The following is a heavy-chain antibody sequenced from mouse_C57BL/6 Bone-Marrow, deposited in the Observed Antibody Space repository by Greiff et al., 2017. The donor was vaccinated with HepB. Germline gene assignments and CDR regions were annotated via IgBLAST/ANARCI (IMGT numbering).Heavy chain of an antibody. CDR3: ARDREDFDY. CDR1: GYAFSSSW. V-gene: IGHV1-82*01. CDR2: IYPGDGDP. J-gene: IGHJ2*01. Sequence: VKLVDSGPELVKPGASVKISCKASGYAFSSSWMNWVKQRPGKGLEWIGRIYPGDGDPNYNGKFKGKARLTAAKSSSTAYMQLSSLTSEDSAVYFCARDREDFDYWGQGTTLTVSS.